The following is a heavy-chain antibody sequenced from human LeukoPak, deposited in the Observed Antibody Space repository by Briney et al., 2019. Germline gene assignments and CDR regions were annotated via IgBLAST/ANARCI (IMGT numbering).Heavy chain of an antibody. V-gene: IGHV3-74*01. CDR2: INSDGSST. D-gene: IGHD3-10*01. J-gene: IGHJ4*02. CDR1: GFTFSIYW. CDR3: ARDSYYGSGSYYN. Sequence: GRSLRLAWPASGFTFSIYWMHWVRQAPGKGLVWVSRINSDGSSTTYADSVKGRFTISRDNAKNTLYLQMNSMRAEDTDVYYCARDSYYGSGSYYNWGQGNLVTVSS.